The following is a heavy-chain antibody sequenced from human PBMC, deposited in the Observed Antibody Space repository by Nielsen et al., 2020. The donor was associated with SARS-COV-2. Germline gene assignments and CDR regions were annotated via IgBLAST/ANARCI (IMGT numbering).Heavy chain of an antibody. V-gene: IGHV2-70*11. CDR2: IDWDDDK. J-gene: IGHJ3*02. Sequence: SGPTLVKPTRTLTLTCTFSGFSLSTSGMCVSWIRQPPGKALEWLARIDWDDDKYYSTSLKTRLTISKDTSRNQVVLTMTNMDPVDTATYYCARMYYDILTGYLDAFDIWGQGTMVTVSS. CDR1: GFSLSTSGMC. CDR3: ARMYYDILTGYLDAFDI. D-gene: IGHD3-9*01.